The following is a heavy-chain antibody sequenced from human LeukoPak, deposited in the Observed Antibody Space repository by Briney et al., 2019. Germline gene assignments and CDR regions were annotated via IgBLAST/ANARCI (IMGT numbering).Heavy chain of an antibody. V-gene: IGHV3-7*01. D-gene: IGHD3-3*01. J-gene: IGHJ4*02. CDR2: IKQDRSEK. Sequence: GGSLRLSCAASGFTFSSYEMNWVRQAPGKGLELVANIKQDRSEKYYVDSVKGRFTISRDNAKNSLYLQMNSLRAEDTAVYYCARLREIPVFGVVTKSTSYFDYWGQGTLVTVSS. CDR3: ARLREIPVFGVVTKSTSYFDY. CDR1: GFTFSSYE.